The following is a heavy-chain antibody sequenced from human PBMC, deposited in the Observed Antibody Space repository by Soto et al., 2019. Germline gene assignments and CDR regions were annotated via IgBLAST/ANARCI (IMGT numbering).Heavy chain of an antibody. CDR2: ISYDGSQN. V-gene: IGHV3-30*18. Sequence: QVKLVESGGGVVQPGTSLRLSCAASGFTFRNYGMNWVRQAPGKGLEWVAVISYDGSQNYYADSVKGRFTVSRDNSKNTLYVQMNGLRPEDTAVYYCAKEERCSGRPFDYWGQGTLVTVSS. CDR1: GFTFRNYG. CDR3: AKEERCSGRPFDY. J-gene: IGHJ4*02. D-gene: IGHD3-10*02.